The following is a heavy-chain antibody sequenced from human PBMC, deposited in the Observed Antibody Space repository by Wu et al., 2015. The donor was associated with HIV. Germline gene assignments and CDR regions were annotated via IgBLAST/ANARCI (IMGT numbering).Heavy chain of an antibody. CDR3: ARGWTMVQLPIATRYYYYMDV. D-gene: IGHD1-1*01. J-gene: IGHJ6*03. V-gene: IGHV1-2*02. CDR1: GDTFSSHA. Sequence: QVQLMQSGAEVKKPGSSVRVSCKASGDTFSSHAINWVRQAPGQGLEWMAWINPHSGETHYAQKFQGRVTLTRDTSISTAYMDVSGLRSDDTALYYCARGWTMVQLPIATRYYYYMDVWGKGTTVIVSS. CDR2: INPHSGET.